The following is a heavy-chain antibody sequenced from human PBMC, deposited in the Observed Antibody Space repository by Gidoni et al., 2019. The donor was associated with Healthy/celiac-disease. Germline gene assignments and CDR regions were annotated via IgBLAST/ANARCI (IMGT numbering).Heavy chain of an antibody. J-gene: IGHJ4*02. CDR1: GFTFSSYW. V-gene: IGHV3-7*01. Sequence: EVQLVESGGGLVQPGGSLRLSCAASGFTFSSYWMSWVRQAPGKGLEWVANIKQDVSEKYYVDSVKGRFTISRDNAKNSLYLQMNSLRAEDTAVYYCARWGGHYDFWSGYFETQYYFDYWGQGTLVTVSS. CDR2: IKQDVSEK. CDR3: ARWGGHYDFWSGYFETQYYFDY. D-gene: IGHD3-3*01.